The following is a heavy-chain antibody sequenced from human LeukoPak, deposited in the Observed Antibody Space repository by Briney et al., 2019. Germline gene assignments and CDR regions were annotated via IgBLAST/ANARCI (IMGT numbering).Heavy chain of an antibody. Sequence: SQTLSLTCTVSGGSISSGGYYWSWIRQHPGKGLEWIGYIYYSGSTYYNPSLKSRVTISVDTSKNQFSLKLSSVTAADPAVYYCARAEYYYYYMDVWGKGTTVTVSS. J-gene: IGHJ6*03. CDR3: ARAEYYYYYMDV. CDR2: IYYSGST. CDR1: GGSISSGGYY. V-gene: IGHV4-31*03.